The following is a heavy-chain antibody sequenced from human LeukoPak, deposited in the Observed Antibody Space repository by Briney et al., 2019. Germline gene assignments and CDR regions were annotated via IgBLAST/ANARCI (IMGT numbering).Heavy chain of an antibody. CDR1: GYSSTIYW. D-gene: IGHD1-26*01. Sequence: GESPHISCLGSGYSSTIYWIGWGRQVPGKGLEWMGITSPGDSDTRYSPSFQGQVTIPADKSISTAYLQWSGLKAPDSAMYYCARAYSGSSNFDYWGEGTPVTVSS. CDR2: TSPGDSDT. V-gene: IGHV5-51*01. J-gene: IGHJ4*02. CDR3: ARAYSGSSNFDY.